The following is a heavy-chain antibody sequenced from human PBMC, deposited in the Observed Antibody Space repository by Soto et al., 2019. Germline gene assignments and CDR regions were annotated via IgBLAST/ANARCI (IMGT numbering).Heavy chain of an antibody. CDR2: ISWNSGSI. D-gene: IGHD3-22*01. CDR1: GFTFDDYA. CDR3: AKDSDSSGYYLDY. V-gene: IGHV3-9*01. Sequence: GGSLRLSCAASGFTFDDYAMHWVRQAPGKGLEWVSGISWNSGSIGYADSVKGRFTISRDNAKNSLYLQMNSLRAEDTALYYCAKDSDSSGYYLDYWGQGT. J-gene: IGHJ4*02.